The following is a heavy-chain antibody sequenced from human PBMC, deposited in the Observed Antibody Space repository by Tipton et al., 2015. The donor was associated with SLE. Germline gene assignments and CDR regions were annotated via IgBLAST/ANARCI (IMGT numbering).Heavy chain of an antibody. CDR2: INHSGST. Sequence: TLSLTCAVYGGSFSGYYWSWIRQPPGKGLEWIGEINHSGSTNYNPSLKSRVAISVDTSKNQFSLKLSSVTAADTAVYYCAKCSGWGNGWFFDYWGQGTLVTVSS. CDR3: AKCSGWGNGWFFDY. D-gene: IGHD6-19*01. V-gene: IGHV4-34*01. CDR1: GGSFSGYY. J-gene: IGHJ4*02.